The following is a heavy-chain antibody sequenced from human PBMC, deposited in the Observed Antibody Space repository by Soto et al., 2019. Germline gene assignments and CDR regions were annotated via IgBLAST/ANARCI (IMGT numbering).Heavy chain of an antibody. V-gene: IGHV2-5*02. D-gene: IGHD5-18*01. CDR2: IYWDDDK. CDR3: AHRRMIQPLGYYYYYGMDV. J-gene: IGHJ6*02. CDR1: GFSLSTSGVG. Sequence: QITLKESGPTLVKPTQTLTLTCTFSGFSLSTSGVGVGWIRQPPGKALEWLALIYWDDDKRYSPSLKSRLTITKDTSKNQVVLTRSNMDPVDTATYYCAHRRMIQPLGYYYYYGMDVWGQGTTVTVSS.